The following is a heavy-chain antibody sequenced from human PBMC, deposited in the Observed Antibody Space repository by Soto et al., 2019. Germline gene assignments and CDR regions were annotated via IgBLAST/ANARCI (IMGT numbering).Heavy chain of an antibody. V-gene: IGHV1-8*01. CDR3: ARVRRGAAVGGRPYSFYMDI. CDR2: MNPRSGDT. Sequence: QGRLVQSGAEVRKPGASVRVSCKASGYFFTGKDISWLRQAPGQGLEWLGWMNPRSGDTGYEQKXXXXXXXXXXXXXXXXXXXXXXXXXXXXXVYYCARVRRGAAVGGRPYSFYMDIWGAGTTXXVSS. D-gene: IGHD3-22*01. J-gene: IGHJ6*03. CDR1: GYFFTGKD.